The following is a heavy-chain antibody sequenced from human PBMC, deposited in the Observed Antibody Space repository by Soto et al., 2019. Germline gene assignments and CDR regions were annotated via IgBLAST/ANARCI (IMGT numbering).Heavy chain of an antibody. CDR1: GYTFTNSG. CDR2: IRVNNGDT. Sequence: ASVKVSCKASGYTFTNSGFSWVRQAPGQGLEWVGWIRVNNGDTHYAQKLQGRVTMTTDTSTSTAFMELRSLRSEDTAVYYCARAPLTITGDVGGFDYWGQGTLVTVSS. V-gene: IGHV1-18*01. J-gene: IGHJ4*02. CDR3: ARAPLTITGDVGGFDY. D-gene: IGHD1-20*01.